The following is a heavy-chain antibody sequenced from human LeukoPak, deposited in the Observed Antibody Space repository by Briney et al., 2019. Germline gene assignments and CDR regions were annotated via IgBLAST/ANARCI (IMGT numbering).Heavy chain of an antibody. CDR1: GFTFSSYS. D-gene: IGHD1-26*01. Sequence: PGGSLRLSSAASGFTFSSYSMNWVRQAPGKGLEWVSSISSSSSYIYYADSVKGRFTISRDNAKNSLYLQMNSLRAEDTAVYYCARVGVVGATGAFDIWGQGTMVTVSS. CDR3: ARVGVVGATGAFDI. V-gene: IGHV3-21*01. CDR2: ISSSSSYI. J-gene: IGHJ3*02.